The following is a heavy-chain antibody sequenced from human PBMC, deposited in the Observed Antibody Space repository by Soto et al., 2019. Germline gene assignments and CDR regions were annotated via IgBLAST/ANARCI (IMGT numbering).Heavy chain of an antibody. Sequence: QVQLQESGPGLVKPSGTLSLTCAVSGVSISSHDWWTWVRQPPGKGLEWIGESHQSGNTNYYSSLESRVTITLDKSKNLFPLQLNSVTAADTAVYYCATRDSGRVYWGQGTLVTVSS. CDR2: SHQSGNT. CDR3: ATRDSGRVY. V-gene: IGHV4-4*02. CDR1: GVSISSHDW. D-gene: IGHD6-13*01. J-gene: IGHJ4*02.